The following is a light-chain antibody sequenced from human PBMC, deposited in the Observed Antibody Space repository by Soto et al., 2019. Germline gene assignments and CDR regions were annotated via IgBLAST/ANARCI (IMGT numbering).Light chain of an antibody. CDR2: AAS. CDR1: QSISRN. V-gene: IGKV3-15*01. Sequence: EVVMTQSPATLSVSPGERATLSCRASQSISRNVAWYQHIPGQAPRLLIYAASTRATGIPARFSGSGSGTEFTLTISSLQSEDYALYYCQQCNNWPPWTFGRGTKV. J-gene: IGKJ1*01. CDR3: QQCNNWPPWT.